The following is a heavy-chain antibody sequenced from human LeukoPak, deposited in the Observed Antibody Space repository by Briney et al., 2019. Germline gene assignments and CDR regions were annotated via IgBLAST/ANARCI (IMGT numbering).Heavy chain of an antibody. D-gene: IGHD3-22*01. CDR1: GFDVSSHH. V-gene: IGHV3-53*01. CDR3: ARPSGYYYGGAFDI. CDR2: TYTRGNS. Sequence: GGPLRLSCAASGFDVSSHHMVWVRQAPGKGLEWVSVTYTRGNSYYTDSVKGRFIISRDTSKNTMDLQMNSLRAEDTAVYYCARPSGYYYGGAFDIWGQGTMVTVSS. J-gene: IGHJ3*02.